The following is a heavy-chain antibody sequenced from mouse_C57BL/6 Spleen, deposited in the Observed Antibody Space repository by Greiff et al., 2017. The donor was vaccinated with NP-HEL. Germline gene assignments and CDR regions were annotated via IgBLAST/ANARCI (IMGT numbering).Heavy chain of an antibody. CDR3: ARVDSSSSYYAMDY. Sequence: VQLQQSGAELVKPGASVKISCKASGYAFSSYWMNWVKQRPGKGLEWIGQIYPGDGDTNYNGKFKGKATLTADKSSSTAYMQLSSLTSEDSAVYFCARVDSSSSYYAMDYWGQGTSVTVSS. CDR1: GYAFSSYW. J-gene: IGHJ4*01. CDR2: IYPGDGDT. D-gene: IGHD3-2*02. V-gene: IGHV1-80*01.